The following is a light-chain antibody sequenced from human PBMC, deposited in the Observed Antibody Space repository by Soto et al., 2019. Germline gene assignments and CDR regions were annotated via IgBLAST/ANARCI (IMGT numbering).Light chain of an antibody. CDR3: QQYNNWPPT. V-gene: IGKV3-15*01. CDR1: QSVSSN. J-gene: IGKJ1*01. Sequence: ELGMTQSPATLSVSPGERATLSCRASQSVSSNLAWYQQIPGQAPRLLIYGASTRATGIPARFSGSGSGTEFTLTISSLQSADFAVYYCQQYNNWPPTSGQGSKAAIK. CDR2: GAS.